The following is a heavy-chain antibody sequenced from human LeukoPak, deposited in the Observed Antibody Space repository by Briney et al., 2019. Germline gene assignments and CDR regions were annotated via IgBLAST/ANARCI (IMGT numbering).Heavy chain of an antibody. CDR3: ARDLRTYGAQEFGY. CDR2: ISAYNGNT. D-gene: IGHD4-17*01. Sequence: GASVKVSCKASGYTFTSYGISWVRQAPGQGLEWMGWISAYNGNTNYAQKLQGRVTMTTDTSTSTAYMELRSLRSDDTAVYYCARDLRTYGAQEFGYWGQGTLVTVSS. V-gene: IGHV1-18*01. CDR1: GYTFTSYG. J-gene: IGHJ4*02.